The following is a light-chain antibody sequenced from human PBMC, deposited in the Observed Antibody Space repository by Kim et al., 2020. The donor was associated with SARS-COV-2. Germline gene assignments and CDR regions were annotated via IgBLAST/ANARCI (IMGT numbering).Light chain of an antibody. Sequence: LSPGERATLSCRASQSVSRTYLAWYQQKPCQAPRLLIYGSSSRAPCIPDRFSGSGSGADFTLTISRLEPEDFAVYYCQQFGGSSYTFGQGTKLEI. CDR1: QSVSRTY. J-gene: IGKJ2*01. CDR2: GSS. CDR3: QQFGGSSYT. V-gene: IGKV3-20*01.